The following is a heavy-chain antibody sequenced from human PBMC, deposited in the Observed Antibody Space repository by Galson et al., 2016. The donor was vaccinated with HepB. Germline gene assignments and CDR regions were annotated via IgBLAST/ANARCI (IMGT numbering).Heavy chain of an antibody. CDR3: ATRLRAPAN. CDR1: GFTFSTYA. V-gene: IGHV3-23*01. D-gene: IGHD1-26*01. J-gene: IGHJ4*02. Sequence: SLRLSCAASGFTFSTYAMSWVRRAPGKGLEWVSGISGSREAIYYADSVKSRFTISRDNSKNALYLQMNSLRAEDTAVYYCATRLRAPANWGQGAQVTVSS. CDR2: ISGSREAI.